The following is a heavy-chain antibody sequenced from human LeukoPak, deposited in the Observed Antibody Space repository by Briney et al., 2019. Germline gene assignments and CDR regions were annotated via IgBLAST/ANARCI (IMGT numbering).Heavy chain of an antibody. CDR3: AKRGGSGSPHYFDY. V-gene: IGHV3-30*18. J-gene: IGHJ4*02. Sequence: PGGSLRLSCAASGFTFSSYAMHWVRQAPGKGLEWVAVVSYDGSVKYYADSVKGRLTIPRDNSKNTLYLQMNSLRAEDTAEYYCAKRGGSGSPHYFDYWGQGTLVTVSP. CDR1: GFTFSSYA. D-gene: IGHD3-10*01. CDR2: VSYDGSVK.